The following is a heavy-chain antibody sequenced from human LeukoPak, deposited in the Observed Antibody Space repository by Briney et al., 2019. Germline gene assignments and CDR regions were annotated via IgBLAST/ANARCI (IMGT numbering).Heavy chain of an antibody. J-gene: IGHJ4*02. V-gene: IGHV7-4-1*02. CDR1: GYTFTTYA. CDR2: INTNTGNP. D-gene: IGHD3-3*01. Sequence: ASVKVSCKASGYTFTTYAMNWVRQAPGQGLEWMGWINTNTGNPTYAQGFTGRFVFSLDTSVSTAYLQISSLKAEDTAVYYCARGGDDFYFWSGYRSYYFDYWGQGTLVTVSS. CDR3: ARGGDDFYFWSGYRSYYFDY.